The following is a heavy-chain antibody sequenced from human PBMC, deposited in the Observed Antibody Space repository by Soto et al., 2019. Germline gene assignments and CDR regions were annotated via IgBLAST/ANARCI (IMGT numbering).Heavy chain of an antibody. J-gene: IGHJ6*02. CDR3: ARVEAVAGIYSYHGWDV. CDR1: GGTFSNYA. V-gene: IGHV1-69*12. Sequence: QVQLVQSGAEVKKPGSSVKVSCKASGGTFSNYAISWVRQAPGQGLEWMGGIVPIFGTTYYAQKFQGRVAIIADDSTTTAFLELSSLSSEDTAMYYCARVEAVAGIYSYHGWDVWGQGTAVSVSS. D-gene: IGHD6-19*01. CDR2: IVPIFGTT.